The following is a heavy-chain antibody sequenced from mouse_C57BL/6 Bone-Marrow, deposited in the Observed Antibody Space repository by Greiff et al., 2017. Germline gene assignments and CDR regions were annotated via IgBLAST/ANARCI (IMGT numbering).Heavy chain of an antibody. J-gene: IGHJ2*01. CDR2: ISSCGDYF. V-gene: IGHV5-9-1*02. Sequence: DVKLVESGEGLVKPGGSLKLSCAASGFTFSSYAMSWVRQTPEKMLEWVAYISSCGDYFYYADTVKGRFTISRDNARNTLSLQMSSLKSEDTAMDYCTSVPYYGSSYVDFDYWGQGTTLTVSS. D-gene: IGHD1-1*01. CDR3: TSVPYYGSSYVDFDY. CDR1: GFTFSSYA.